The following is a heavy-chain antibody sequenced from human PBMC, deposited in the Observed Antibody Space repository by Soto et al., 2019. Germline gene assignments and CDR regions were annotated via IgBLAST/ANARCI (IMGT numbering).Heavy chain of an antibody. CDR2: VNNDGSTT. Sequence: PGGSLRLSCAASGFTFSSYWMHWVRQAPGKGLVWVSRVNNDGSTTIYADSVKGRFTISRDNAKNTLYLQMNSLRVEDTAVYYCARDRPHNWFDPWGQGTLVTVSS. V-gene: IGHV3-74*01. CDR3: ARDRPHNWFDP. J-gene: IGHJ5*02. CDR1: GFTFSSYW.